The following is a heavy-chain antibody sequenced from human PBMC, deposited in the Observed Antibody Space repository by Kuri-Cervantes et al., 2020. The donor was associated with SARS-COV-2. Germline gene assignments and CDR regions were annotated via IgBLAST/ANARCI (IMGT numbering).Heavy chain of an antibody. CDR1: AFTFSSYA. Sequence: GESLKISCAASAFTFSSYAMHWVRQAPGKGLEWVAIISYDGSNKYYADSVKGRFTISRDNSKNTLYLQMNSLRAEDTAVYYCARDRVGDHDYWGQGTLVTVSS. D-gene: IGHD2-21*02. V-gene: IGHV3-30-3*01. CDR3: ARDRVGDHDY. J-gene: IGHJ4*02. CDR2: ISYDGSNK.